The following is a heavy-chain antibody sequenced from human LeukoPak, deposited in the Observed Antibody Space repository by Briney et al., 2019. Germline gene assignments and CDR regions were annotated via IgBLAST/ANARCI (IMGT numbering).Heavy chain of an antibody. Sequence: PGGSLRLSCAASGFTFSTYWMQWVRQAPGKGLVWVSRINSDGSSTSYADSVKGRFTISRDNAKNTLYLQTNSLRAEDTAVYYCVGRGGYCSSTSCYETEQYFDYWGQGTLVTVSA. V-gene: IGHV3-74*01. CDR2: INSDGSST. J-gene: IGHJ4*02. CDR3: VGRGGYCSSTSCYETEQYFDY. CDR1: GFTFSTYW. D-gene: IGHD2-2*01.